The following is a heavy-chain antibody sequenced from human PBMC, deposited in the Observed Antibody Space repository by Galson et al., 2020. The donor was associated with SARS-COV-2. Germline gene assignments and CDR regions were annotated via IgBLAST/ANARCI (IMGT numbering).Heavy chain of an antibody. Sequence: VGSLRLPCVASGFTFSTYDMNWVRQARRKGLEWVSAVATAGDTYNPGSVQGRVTMSIENAKNSLYLQINSLRAGDTAVYYSARGVTTTVTTCRNYYYYDMDVWGKGTTVTVSS. CDR3: ARGVTTTVTTCRNYYYYDMDV. J-gene: IGHJ6*03. V-gene: IGHV3-13*01. CDR1: GFTFSTYD. D-gene: IGHD4-4*01. CDR2: VATAGDT.